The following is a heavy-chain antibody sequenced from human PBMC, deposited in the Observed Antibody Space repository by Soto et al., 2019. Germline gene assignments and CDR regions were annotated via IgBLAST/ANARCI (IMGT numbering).Heavy chain of an antibody. D-gene: IGHD3-10*01. J-gene: IGHJ4*02. CDR3: ARATGADKEDY. V-gene: IGHV3-7*04. Sequence: QAPGKGLEWVANIKEDGSERYYVDSVKGRFTISRDNAKNSLYLQMNSLRAEDTAVYYCARATGADKEDYWGQGTLVTVSS. CDR2: IKEDGSER.